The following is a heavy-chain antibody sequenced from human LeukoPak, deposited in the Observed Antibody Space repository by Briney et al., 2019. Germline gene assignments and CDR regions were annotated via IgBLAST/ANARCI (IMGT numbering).Heavy chain of an antibody. CDR2: TYYRSKWYN. D-gene: IGHD6-13*01. V-gene: IGHV6-1*01. CDR3: ARVGLWGSSWYSSFDY. Sequence: SQTLSLTCAISGDSVSSNSAAWNWIRQSPSRGLEWLGRTYYRSKWYNDYAVSVKSRITINPDTSKNQFTLQLNSVTPEDTAVYYCARVGLWGSSWYSSFDYWGQGTLVTVSS. CDR1: GDSVSSNSAA. J-gene: IGHJ4*02.